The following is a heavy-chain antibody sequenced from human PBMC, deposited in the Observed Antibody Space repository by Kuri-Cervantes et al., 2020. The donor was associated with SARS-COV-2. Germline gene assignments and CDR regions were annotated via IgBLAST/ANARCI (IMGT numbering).Heavy chain of an antibody. CDR2: IIPIFGTA. V-gene: IGHV1-69*05. CDR3: AVEYSSSSGHQGDDY. Sequence: SVKVSCKASGGTFSSYAISWVGQAPGQGLEWMGGIIPIFGTANYAQKFQGSFTITTYESTSTAYMELSSLRSADTAVYYCAVEYSSSSGHQGDDYWGQGTLVTVSS. J-gene: IGHJ4*02. CDR1: GGTFSSYA. D-gene: IGHD6-6*01.